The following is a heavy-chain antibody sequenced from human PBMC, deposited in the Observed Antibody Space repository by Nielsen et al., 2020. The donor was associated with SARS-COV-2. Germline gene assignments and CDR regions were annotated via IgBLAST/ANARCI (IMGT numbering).Heavy chain of an antibody. Sequence: GGSLRLFCAASGFTFSSYWMSWVRQAPGKGLEWVANIKQDGSEKYYVDSMKGRFTISRDNAKNSLYLQMNSLRAEDTAVYYCARDLAAAGAYYYYYGMDVWGQGTTVTVSS. CDR3: ARDLAAAGAYYYYYGMDV. V-gene: IGHV3-7*01. CDR1: GFTFSSYW. CDR2: IKQDGSEK. D-gene: IGHD6-13*01. J-gene: IGHJ6*02.